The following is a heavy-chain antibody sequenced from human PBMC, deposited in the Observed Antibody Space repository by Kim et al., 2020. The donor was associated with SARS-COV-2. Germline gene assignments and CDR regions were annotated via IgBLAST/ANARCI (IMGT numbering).Heavy chain of an antibody. CDR2: IKSKTDGGTT. CDR3: TTDIGYSYGLYYYYGMDV. Sequence: GGSLRLSCAASGFTFSNAWMSWVRQAPGKGLEWVGRIKSKTDGGTTDYAAPVKGRFTISRDDSKNTLYLQMNSLKTEDTAVYYCTTDIGYSYGLYYYYGMDVWGQGTTVTVSS. J-gene: IGHJ6*02. V-gene: IGHV3-15*01. CDR1: GFTFSNAW. D-gene: IGHD5-18*01.